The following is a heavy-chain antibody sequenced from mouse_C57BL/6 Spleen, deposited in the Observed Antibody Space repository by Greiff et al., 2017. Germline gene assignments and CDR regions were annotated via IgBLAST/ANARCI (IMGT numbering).Heavy chain of an antibody. J-gene: IGHJ4*01. V-gene: IGHV1-80*01. CDR3: ARERGQLRRSYAMDY. CDR2: IYPGDGDS. CDR1: GYAFSSYW. D-gene: IGHD3-2*02. Sequence: QVQLKQSGAELVKPGASVKISCKASGYAFSSYWMNWVKQRPGKGLEWIGQIYPGDGDSNYNGKFKGKATLTADKSSSTASMRLSSLTSEDSSVYFCARERGQLRRSYAMDYWGQGTSVTVSS.